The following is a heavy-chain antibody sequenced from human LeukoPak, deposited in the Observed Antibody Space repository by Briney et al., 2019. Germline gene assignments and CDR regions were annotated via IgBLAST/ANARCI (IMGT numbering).Heavy chain of an antibody. D-gene: IGHD5-18*01. CDR3: ARGYSYGSSFDY. J-gene: IGHJ4*02. V-gene: IGHV4-39*07. Sequence: SETLSLTCTVSGGSIISSSYYWGWIRQPPGKGLEWIGSIYYSGSTNYNPSLKSRVTISVDTSKNQFSLKLSSVTAADTAVYYCARGYSYGSSFDYWGQGTLVTVSS. CDR2: IYYSGST. CDR1: GGSIISSSYY.